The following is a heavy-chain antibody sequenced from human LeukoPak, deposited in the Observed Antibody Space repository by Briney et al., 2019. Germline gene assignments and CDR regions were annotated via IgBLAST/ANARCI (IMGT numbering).Heavy chain of an antibody. V-gene: IGHV4-59*12. D-gene: IGHD3-10*01. J-gene: IGHJ5*02. CDR2: VYYSGST. CDR3: ASATMVRGVIWFDP. Sequence: SETLSLTCTVSGGSISSYYWSWIRRPPGKGLEWIGYVYYSGSTNYNPALKSRVTISIDTSKNQFSLKLSSVTAADTAVYYCASATMVRGVIWFDPWGQGTLVTVSS. CDR1: GGSISSYY.